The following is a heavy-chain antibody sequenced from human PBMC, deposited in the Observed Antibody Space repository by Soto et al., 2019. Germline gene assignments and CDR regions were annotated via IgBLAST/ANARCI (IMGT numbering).Heavy chain of an antibody. CDR3: VRDKPHNWFDP. CDR2: INNDGSAA. V-gene: IGHV3-74*01. J-gene: IGHJ5*02. Sequence: EEQVVESGGGLVQPGGSLRLSCAASGFTFSSYWMHWVRQVPGKGLVWVSRINNDGSAATYADSVKCRFTISRDNAKHTVYLQMNSLRDEDTAVYYCVRDKPHNWFDPWGQGTPVTVSS. CDR1: GFTFSSYW.